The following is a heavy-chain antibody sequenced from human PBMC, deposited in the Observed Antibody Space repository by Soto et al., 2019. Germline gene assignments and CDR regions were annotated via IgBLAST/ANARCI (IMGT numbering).Heavy chain of an antibody. Sequence: LAITCTVSGGSLRRYYWSWIRQPPGKGLEWIGYIYYGGNTNYNPSLKSQVTISLDTSKNQFSLKLSSVTAADTAVYYCARDRYTTGWYYFDSWCQGTLGTVST. J-gene: IGHJ4*02. CDR2: IYYGGNT. CDR1: GGSLRRYY. D-gene: IGHD6-19*01. CDR3: ARDRYTTGWYYFDS. V-gene: IGHV4-59*01.